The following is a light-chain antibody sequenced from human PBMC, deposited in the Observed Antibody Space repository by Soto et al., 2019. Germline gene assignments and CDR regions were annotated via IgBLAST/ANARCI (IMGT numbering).Light chain of an antibody. J-gene: IGKJ5*01. CDR1: QSVNSNY. CDR2: GAS. V-gene: IGKV3-20*01. CDR3: QQYDNSIT. Sequence: PWETATLSCRASQSVNSNYLAWYQHKPGQAPRLLIYGASNRATGIPDRFSGSGSGTDFSLTISRLEPEDFAVFYCQQYDNSITFGQGTRLEIE.